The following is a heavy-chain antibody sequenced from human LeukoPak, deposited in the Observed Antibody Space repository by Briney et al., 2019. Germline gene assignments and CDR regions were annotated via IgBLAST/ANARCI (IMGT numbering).Heavy chain of an antibody. Sequence: GGSLRLSCAASGFTVSSNYMSWVRQAPGEGLERVSVIYSGGTTYYADSVKGRFTISRDNSRDTLYLQMNSLRVEDTAVYYCARDYTGGWPFDYWGQGTLVTVSS. CDR1: GFTVSSNY. CDR2: IYSGGTT. J-gene: IGHJ4*02. CDR3: ARDYTGGWPFDY. V-gene: IGHV3-53*01. D-gene: IGHD6-19*01.